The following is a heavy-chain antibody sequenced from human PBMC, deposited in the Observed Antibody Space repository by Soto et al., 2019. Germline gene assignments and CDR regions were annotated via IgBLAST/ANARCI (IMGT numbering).Heavy chain of an antibody. D-gene: IGHD2-2*01. CDR1: GGSISSGGYY. V-gene: IGHV4-31*03. CDR2: IYYSGST. J-gene: IGHJ6*02. CDR3: ARDIVVVPAATRDYYYYYGMDV. Sequence: QVQLQESGPGLVKPSQTLSLTCTVSGGSISSGGYYWSWIRQHPGKVLEWIGYIYYSGSTYYNPSLKSRVTISVDTSKNQFSLQLSSVTAADTAVYYCARDIVVVPAATRDYYYYYGMDVWGQGTTVTVSS.